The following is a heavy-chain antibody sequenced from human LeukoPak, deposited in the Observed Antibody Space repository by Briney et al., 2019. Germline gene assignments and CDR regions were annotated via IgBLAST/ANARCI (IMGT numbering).Heavy chain of an antibody. Sequence: GGSLRLSCAASGFTFSSYAMHWVRQAPGKGLEYVSAISSNGGSTYYANSVKGRFTISRDNSKNTLYLQMGSLRAEDMAVYYCAREAYCGGDYSPTYSDYWGQGTLVTVSS. D-gene: IGHD2-21*02. CDR2: ISSNGGST. CDR3: AREAYCGGDYSPTYSDY. J-gene: IGHJ4*02. V-gene: IGHV3-64*01. CDR1: GFTFSSYA.